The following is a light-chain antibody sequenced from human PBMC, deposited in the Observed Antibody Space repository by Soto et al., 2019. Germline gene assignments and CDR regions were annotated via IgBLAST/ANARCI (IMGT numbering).Light chain of an antibody. CDR3: QQHSSSSPYS. J-gene: IGKJ2*03. V-gene: IGKV1-5*03. CDR2: KAS. CDR1: QSISSW. Sequence: VQMTQSPSTLSASVGDRVTITCRASQSISSWLAWYQQKPGKAPNLLIYKASTLGSGVPSRFSGGGSGTEFTLIISSLQPDDFATYYCQQHSSSSPYSFGQGTKLEIK.